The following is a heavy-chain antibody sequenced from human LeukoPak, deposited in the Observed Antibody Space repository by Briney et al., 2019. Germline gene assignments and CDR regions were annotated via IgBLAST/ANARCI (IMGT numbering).Heavy chain of an antibody. Sequence: SETLSLICIVSGGSMRSYYWSWIRQPPGEGLEWIGYIYYSGSTNYNPSLKSRVTISLDTSKNQFSLKLSSVTAADTAVYYCARHSSRGYSYDSDYWGQGTLVTVSS. CDR3: ARHSSRGYSYDSDY. CDR2: IYYSGST. D-gene: IGHD5-18*01. CDR1: GGSMRSYY. V-gene: IGHV4-59*08. J-gene: IGHJ4*02.